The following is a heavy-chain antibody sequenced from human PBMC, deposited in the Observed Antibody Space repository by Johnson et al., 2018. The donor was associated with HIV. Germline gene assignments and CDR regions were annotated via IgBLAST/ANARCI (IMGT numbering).Heavy chain of an antibody. CDR2: IRYDGSNK. CDR1: GFTFSSYG. V-gene: IGHV3-30*02. CDR3: AKDMRVDTAMNPWAFDI. Sequence: VQLVESGGGVVQPGGSLRLSCAASGFTFSSYGMHWVRQAPGKGLEWVAFIRYDGSNKYYADSVKGRFTISRDNSKNTLYLQMNSLRAEDTAVYYCAKDMRVDTAMNPWAFDIWGQGTMVTVSS. D-gene: IGHD5-18*01. J-gene: IGHJ3*02.